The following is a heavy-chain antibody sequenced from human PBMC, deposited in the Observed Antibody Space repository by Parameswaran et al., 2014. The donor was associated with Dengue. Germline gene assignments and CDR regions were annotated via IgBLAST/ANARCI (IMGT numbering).Heavy chain of an antibody. V-gene: IGHV4-39*01. D-gene: IGHD6-19*01. J-gene: IGHJ4*02. CDR3: ARRTPEWLVRGAFDY. CDR2: IYYSGST. Sequence: PGKGLEWIGSIYYSGSTYYNPSLKSRVTISVDTSKNQFSLKLSSVTAADTAVYYCARRTPEWLVRGAFDYWGQGTLVTVSS.